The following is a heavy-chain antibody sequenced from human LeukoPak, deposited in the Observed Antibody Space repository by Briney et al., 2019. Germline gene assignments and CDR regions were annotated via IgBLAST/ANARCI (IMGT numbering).Heavy chain of an antibody. CDR2: ISSSGGTT. J-gene: IGHJ4*02. CDR1: GFIFSNYA. Sequence: GGSLRLSCAGSGFIFSNYAMTWARQAPGKGLEWVSGISSSGGTTYYADSVKGRFTISRDNSKNTLYLQINSLRAEDTAVYYCAKEGYPADDYWGQGTLVTVSS. V-gene: IGHV3-23*01. CDR3: AKEGYPADDY. D-gene: IGHD5-12*01.